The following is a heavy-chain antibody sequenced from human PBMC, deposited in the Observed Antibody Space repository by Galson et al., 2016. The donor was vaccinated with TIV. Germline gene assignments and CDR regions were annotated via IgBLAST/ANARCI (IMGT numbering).Heavy chain of an antibody. CDR3: ARIVYGSSALDV. D-gene: IGHD4-17*01. J-gene: IGHJ6*02. CDR1: GYTFTGHY. CDR2: INPKSGDT. Sequence: SVKVSCKASGYTFTGHYMHWVRQAPGQGLEWMGWINPKSGDTSYAQKFQDWVNMTRDMSISTVYMELSRLRSDDTAVYYCARIVYGSSALDVWGQGTPVTVSS. V-gene: IGHV1-2*04.